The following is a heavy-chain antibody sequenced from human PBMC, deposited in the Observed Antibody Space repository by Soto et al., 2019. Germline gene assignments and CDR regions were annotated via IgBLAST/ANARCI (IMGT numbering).Heavy chain of an antibody. J-gene: IGHJ6*03. CDR3: ARVAFSNYYDYYYMDV. CDR2: IYSGGST. Sequence: EVQLVESGGGLVQPGGSLRLSCTASGFTVRSNYMSWVRQAPGKGLEWVSVIYSGGSTYDADSVKGRFTISRDNSKNTVYLQMNSLRAEDTAVYYCARVAFSNYYDYYYMDVWGKGTTVTVSS. D-gene: IGHD4-4*01. CDR1: GFTVRSNY. V-gene: IGHV3-66*01.